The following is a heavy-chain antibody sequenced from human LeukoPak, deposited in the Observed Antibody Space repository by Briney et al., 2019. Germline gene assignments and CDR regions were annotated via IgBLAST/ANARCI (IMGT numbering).Heavy chain of an antibody. J-gene: IGHJ4*02. Sequence: ASVKVSCKASGYIISSYYIHWVRQAPGQGLKWMGIISPSGGGTSYAQRFQGRVSVARDTSTNTVYMELSGLRSEDTAIYYCARCYSGYDYGPVYWGQGTLVTVSS. CDR3: ARCYSGYDYGPVY. CDR1: GYIISSYY. D-gene: IGHD5-12*01. V-gene: IGHV1-46*01. CDR2: ISPSGGGT.